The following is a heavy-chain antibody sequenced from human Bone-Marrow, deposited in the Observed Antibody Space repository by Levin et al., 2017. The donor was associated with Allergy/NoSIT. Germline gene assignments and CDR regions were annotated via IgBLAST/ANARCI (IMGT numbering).Heavy chain of an antibody. Sequence: PGGSLRLSCVASGFPFTNYWMTWVRQAPGKGLEWVANIKQDGSEKNYVGSVKGRFTISRDNAKRSLFLQMDSLGAEDTAIYYCARNLRFCTDGKCPPDSWGQGTLVTVSS. J-gene: IGHJ5*01. CDR1: GFPFTNYW. CDR2: IKQDGSEK. CDR3: ARNLRFCTDGKCPPDS. V-gene: IGHV3-7*03. D-gene: IGHD2-8*01.